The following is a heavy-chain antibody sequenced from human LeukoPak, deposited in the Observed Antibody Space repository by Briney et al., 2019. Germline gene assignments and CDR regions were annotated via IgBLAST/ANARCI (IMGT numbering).Heavy chain of an antibody. CDR1: GYTFHHYF. CDR2: INPNNGDT. Sequence: ASVTVPYQSSGYTFHHYFMHWVRQAPAQGLEGMGWINPNNGDTNYPHKPQGRVTMTRDTSISTAYMELSRLRSDDSAGYYCARVTFSQADVWGKGTTVMVSS. J-gene: IGHJ6*04. D-gene: IGHD2/OR15-2a*01. CDR3: ARVTFSQADV. V-gene: IGHV1-2*02.